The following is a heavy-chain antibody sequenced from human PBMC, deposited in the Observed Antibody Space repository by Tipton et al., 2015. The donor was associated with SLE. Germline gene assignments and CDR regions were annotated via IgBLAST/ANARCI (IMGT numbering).Heavy chain of an antibody. CDR2: IYYSGTT. CDR1: GGSISSYF. CDR3: ARRVLISGFDP. Sequence: GLVKPSETLSFTCTVSGGSISSYFWNWLRQSPVKGLEWIGHIYYSGTTKYNPSLKSRITISVDTSKNQFSLNLTSVTAADTAVYDCARRVLISGFDPWGQGMLVTVSS. V-gene: IGHV4-59*12. J-gene: IGHJ5*02. D-gene: IGHD5-12*01.